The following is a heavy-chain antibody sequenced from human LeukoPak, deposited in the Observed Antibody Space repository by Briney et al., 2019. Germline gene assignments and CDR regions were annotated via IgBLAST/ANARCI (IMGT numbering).Heavy chain of an antibody. CDR3: AREGGSSSWLEY. V-gene: IGHV3-11*01. CDR1: GFTFSDYY. D-gene: IGHD6-13*01. J-gene: IGHJ4*02. CDR2: VSSSGSTI. Sequence: NAGGSLRLSCAASGFTFSDYYMSWIRQAPGKGLEWVSYVSSSGSTIYYADSVKGRFTISRDNAKNSLYLQMNSLRADDTAVCYCAREGGSSSWLEYWGQGTLVTVSS.